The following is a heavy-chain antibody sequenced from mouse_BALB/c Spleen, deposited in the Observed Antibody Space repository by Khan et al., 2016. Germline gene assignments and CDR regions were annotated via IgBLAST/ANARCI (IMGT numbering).Heavy chain of an antibody. J-gene: IGHJ2*01. D-gene: IGHD1-2*01. CDR2: ISYSGRT. CDR1: GYSITSGYG. Sequence: EVQLQESGPGLVKPSQSLSLTCTVTGYSITSGYGWNWIRQFPGNKLEWMGYISYSGRTNYNPSLKSRISITRDTSKNPFFLQLNSVTTEDTATYYCARTARIKYWGQGTTLTVSS. CDR3: ARTARIKY. V-gene: IGHV3-2*02.